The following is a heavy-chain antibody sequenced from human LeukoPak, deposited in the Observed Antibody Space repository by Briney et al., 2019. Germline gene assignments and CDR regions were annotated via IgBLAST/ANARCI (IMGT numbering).Heavy chain of an antibody. Sequence: GGSLRLSCAASGFTFSGYWMSWDRQAPGKGLEWVANINKDGSERYNVDSVKGRFTISRDNANKSLYLQMNSLRAEDTSVYYCARESKGRSKIDYWGQGTLVTVSS. D-gene: IGHD4-17*01. CDR2: INKDGSER. CDR1: GFTFSGYW. V-gene: IGHV3-7*01. CDR3: ARESKGRSKIDY. J-gene: IGHJ4*02.